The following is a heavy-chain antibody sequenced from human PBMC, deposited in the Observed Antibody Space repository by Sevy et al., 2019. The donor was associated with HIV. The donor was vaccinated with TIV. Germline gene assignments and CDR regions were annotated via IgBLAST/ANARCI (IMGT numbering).Heavy chain of an antibody. CDR2: ISYDGGDK. CDR3: AKDGPPYYTSGSYMYYFDY. J-gene: IGHJ4*02. Sequence: GGSLRLSCAASGFTFSSFGMHWVRQVPGKGLEWVSFISYDGGDKRYVDSVKGRFTISRDSSKNTLYLQMNSLRGGDTAVYYCAKDGPPYYTSGSYMYYFDYWGQGALVTVSS. D-gene: IGHD3-10*01. CDR1: GFTFSSFG. V-gene: IGHV3-30*18.